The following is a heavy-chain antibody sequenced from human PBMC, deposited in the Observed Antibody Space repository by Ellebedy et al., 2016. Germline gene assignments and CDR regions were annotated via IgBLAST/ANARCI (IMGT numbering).Heavy chain of an antibody. V-gene: IGHV3-48*02. CDR1: GFTFSSYS. Sequence: GESLKISCAASGFTFSSYSMNWVRQAPGKGLEWVSYISSSSSTIYYADSVKGRFTISRDNAKNSLYLQMNSLRDEDTAVYYCARDLLGSGSYYKPSPFGYWGQGTLVTVSS. D-gene: IGHD3-10*01. CDR3: ARDLLGSGSYYKPSPFGY. J-gene: IGHJ4*02. CDR2: ISSSSSTI.